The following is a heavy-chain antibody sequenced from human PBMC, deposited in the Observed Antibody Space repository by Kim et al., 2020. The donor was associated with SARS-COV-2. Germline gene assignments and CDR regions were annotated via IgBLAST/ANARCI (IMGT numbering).Heavy chain of an antibody. J-gene: IGHJ6*02. CDR1: GGTFSSYA. CDR2: IIPIFGTA. V-gene: IGHV1-69*13. Sequence: SVKVSCKASGGTFSSYAISWVRQAPGQGLEWIGGIIPIFGTANYAQKFQGRVTITADESTSTAYMELSSLRSEDTAVYYCARGDIVVVPAAMVSGGYYYYYYGMDVWGQGTTVTVSS. CDR3: ARGDIVVVPAAMVSGGYYYYYYGMDV. D-gene: IGHD2-2*01.